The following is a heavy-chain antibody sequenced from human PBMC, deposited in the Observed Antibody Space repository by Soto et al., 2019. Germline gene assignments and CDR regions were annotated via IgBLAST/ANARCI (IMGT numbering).Heavy chain of an antibody. D-gene: IGHD2-15*01. Sequence: VGSLRLSCAASGFTFSSYWMHWVRQAPGKGLVWVSRINSDGSSTSYADSVKGRFTISRDNAKNTLYLQMNSLRAEDTAVYYCARVSHCSGGSCYSWYYYYGMDVWGQGTTVTVSS. J-gene: IGHJ6*02. CDR2: INSDGSST. CDR1: GFTFSSYW. V-gene: IGHV3-74*01. CDR3: ARVSHCSGGSCYSWYYYYGMDV.